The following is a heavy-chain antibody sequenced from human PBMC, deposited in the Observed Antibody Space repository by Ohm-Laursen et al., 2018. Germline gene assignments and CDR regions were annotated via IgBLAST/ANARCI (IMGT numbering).Heavy chain of an antibody. D-gene: IGHD3-9*01. J-gene: IGHJ4*01. V-gene: IGHV4-4*07. CDR1: NAAMTSYT. CDR2: ISDRGRA. CDR3: VGTGLLNGYDY. Sequence: SQTLSLTCNVSNAAMTSYTWNWIRQPPGRGLEWIGHISDRGRANYSPSLMSRLTMSIDTSIKQFSLKLTSVTAADTAMYYCVGTGLLNGYDYWGHGTLVTVS.